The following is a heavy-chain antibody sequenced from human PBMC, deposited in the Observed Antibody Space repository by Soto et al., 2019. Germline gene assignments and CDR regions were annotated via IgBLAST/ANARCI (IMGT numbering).Heavy chain of an antibody. CDR3: ARPPQHLLPGGTYYYGMDV. CDR2: IYPGDSDT. CDR1: GYSFTSYW. D-gene: IGHD2-2*01. V-gene: IGHV5-51*01. Sequence: GESLKISCKGSGYSFTSYWIGWVRQMPGKGLEWMGIIYPGDSDTRYSPSFQGQVTISADKSISTAYLQWSSLKASDTAMYYCARPPQHLLPGGTYYYGMDVWGQGTRVTFSS. J-gene: IGHJ6*02.